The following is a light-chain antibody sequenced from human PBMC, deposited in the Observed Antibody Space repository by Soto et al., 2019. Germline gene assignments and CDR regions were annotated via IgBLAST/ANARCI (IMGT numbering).Light chain of an antibody. Sequence: EIVFTHSPVTLSFSPVDRATLSCRASQSVSSYLAWYQQKPGQAPRLLIYDASNRVTGIPARFSGGGSGTDFTLTIDNLEPEDFAIYYCQQRSNWPPITFGQGTRLEIK. CDR3: QQRSNWPPIT. V-gene: IGKV3-11*01. J-gene: IGKJ5*01. CDR1: QSVSSY. CDR2: DAS.